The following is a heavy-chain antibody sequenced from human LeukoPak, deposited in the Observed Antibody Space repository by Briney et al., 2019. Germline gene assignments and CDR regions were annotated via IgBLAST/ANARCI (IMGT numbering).Heavy chain of an antibody. CDR1: GFTFSNCA. V-gene: IGHV3-30*01. J-gene: IGHJ4*02. CDR2: ISYYVINR. D-gene: IGHD3-16*01. CDR3: ARVHGRGVYAAQFDY. Sequence: GRSLSLSCAASGFTFSNCALHWVRQAPGKGVEWVAVISYYVINRYYADSVSVRFTISRDNSNHTLYLHMNSLRAEDTAVYYCARVHGRGVYAAQFDYWGQGALLSVSS.